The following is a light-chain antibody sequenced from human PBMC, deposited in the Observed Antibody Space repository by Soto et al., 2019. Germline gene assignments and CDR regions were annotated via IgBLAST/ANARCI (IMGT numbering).Light chain of an antibody. J-gene: IGKJ1*01. CDR2: KAS. Sequence: DIPMTQSPSTLSASVGDRVTITCRASQRISSWLAWYQQRPGKVPRLLIYKASTLESGVPSRFSGSGSGTAFTLNISSLQPDDFATYYCQLYNSPPWTFGQGTKVEIK. V-gene: IGKV1-5*03. CDR3: QLYNSPPWT. CDR1: QRISSW.